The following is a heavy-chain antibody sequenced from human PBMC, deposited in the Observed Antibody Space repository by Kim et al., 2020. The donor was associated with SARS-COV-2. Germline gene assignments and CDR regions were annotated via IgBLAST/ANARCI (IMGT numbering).Heavy chain of an antibody. J-gene: IGHJ6*02. CDR3: ARGGAFDWNYVFYYYGMDV. Sequence: ASVKVSCKASGYTFTSYGISWVRQAPGQGLEWMGWISAYNGNTNYAQKLQGRVTMTTDTSTSTAYMELRSLRSDDTAVYYCARGGAFDWNYVFYYYGMDVWGQGTTVTVSS. D-gene: IGHD1-7*01. CDR1: GYTFTSYG. V-gene: IGHV1-18*01. CDR2: ISAYNGNT.